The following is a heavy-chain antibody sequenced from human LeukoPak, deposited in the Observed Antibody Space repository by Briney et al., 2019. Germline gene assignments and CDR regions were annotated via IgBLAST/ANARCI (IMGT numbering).Heavy chain of an antibody. V-gene: IGHV4-4*02. J-gene: IGHJ6*02. Sequence: SGTLSLTCAVSGGSISSSNWWSWVRQPPGKGLEWIGYSYYSGSTNYNPSLKSRVTISVDTSKNQFSLKLSSVTAADTAVYYCARATAMTTYYYYYGMDVWGQGTTVTVSS. D-gene: IGHD4-11*01. CDR3: ARATAMTTYYYYYGMDV. CDR1: GGSISSSNW. CDR2: SYYSGST.